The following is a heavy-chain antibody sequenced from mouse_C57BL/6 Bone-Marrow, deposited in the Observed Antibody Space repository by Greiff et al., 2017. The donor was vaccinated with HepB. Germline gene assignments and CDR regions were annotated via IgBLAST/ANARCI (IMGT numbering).Heavy chain of an antibody. CDR3: AREDDYDVGAWFAY. D-gene: IGHD2-4*01. CDR1: GYTFTSYW. V-gene: IGHV1-52*01. Sequence: QVQLQQPGAELVRPGSSVKLSCKASGYTFTSYWMHWVKQRPIQGLEWIGNIDPSDSETHYNQKFKDKATLTVDKSSSTAYMQLSSLTSEDSAVYYCAREDDYDVGAWFAYWGQGTLVTVSA. CDR2: IDPSDSET. J-gene: IGHJ3*01.